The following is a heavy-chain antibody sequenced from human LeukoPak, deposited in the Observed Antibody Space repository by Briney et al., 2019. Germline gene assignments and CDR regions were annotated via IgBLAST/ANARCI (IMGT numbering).Heavy chain of an antibody. D-gene: IGHD1-7*01. V-gene: IGHV1-69*04. J-gene: IGHJ4*02. CDR3: ARADRGGTNDY. Sequence: SVKVSCKASGGTFSSYAISWVRQAPGQGLEWMGRIIPILGIANYAQKFQGRVTITADKSTSTAYMELSSLRSEDTAVYYCARADRGGTNDYWGQGTLVTVSS. CDR2: IIPILGIA. CDR1: GGTFSSYA.